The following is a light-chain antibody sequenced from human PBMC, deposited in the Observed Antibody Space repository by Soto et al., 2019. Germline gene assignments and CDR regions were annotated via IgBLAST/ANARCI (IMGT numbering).Light chain of an antibody. J-gene: IGLJ1*01. CDR1: RSNIGSNT. CDR2: SHN. CDR3: ATWDDNLDGYV. V-gene: IGLV1-44*01. Sequence: QSVLTQPPSASGAPGQRVTISCSGSRSNIGSNTVNWYQQLPGTAPKLLIYSHNQRPSGVPDRFSGSKSGTSASLAISGLQSEDEADYYCATWDDNLDGYVFGTGTKLTVL.